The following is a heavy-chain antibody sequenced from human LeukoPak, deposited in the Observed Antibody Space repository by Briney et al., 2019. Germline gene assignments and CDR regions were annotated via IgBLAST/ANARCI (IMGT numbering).Heavy chain of an antibody. Sequence: GESLKISCKGSGYTFTTYWIGWVRQMPGKGLEWMGIIYPGDSETRYSPSFQGQVTFSADKSINTAYLQWSSLKASDTAMYFCARRSGFSYGSFDYWGQGTLVTVSS. D-gene: IGHD5-18*01. CDR2: IYPGDSET. V-gene: IGHV5-51*01. J-gene: IGHJ4*02. CDR1: GYTFTTYW. CDR3: ARRSGFSYGSFDY.